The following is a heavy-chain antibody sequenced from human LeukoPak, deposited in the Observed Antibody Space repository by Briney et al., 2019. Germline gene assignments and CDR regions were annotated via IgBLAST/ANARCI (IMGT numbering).Heavy chain of an antibody. CDR3: ARSHPKLGELTEDDY. CDR2: IYSDNT. Sequence: GGSLRLSCTVSGFTVSSNSMSWVRQAPGKGLEWVSFIYSDNTHYSDSVKGRFTISRDNSKNTLYLQMNSLRAEDTAVYYCARSHPKLGELTEDDYWGQGTLVTVSS. V-gene: IGHV3-53*01. CDR1: GFTVSSNS. J-gene: IGHJ4*02. D-gene: IGHD3-16*01.